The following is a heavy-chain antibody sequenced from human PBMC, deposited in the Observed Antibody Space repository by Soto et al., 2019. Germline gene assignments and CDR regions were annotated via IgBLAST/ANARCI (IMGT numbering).Heavy chain of an antibody. CDR2: ISAYNGNT. D-gene: IGHD2-2*01. CDR3: ARSDIVVVPAARPTYYYYYYMDV. V-gene: IGHV1-18*01. CDR1: GYTFTSYG. J-gene: IGHJ6*03. Sequence: ASVKVSCKASGYTFTSYGIIWVRQAPGQGLEWMGWISAYNGNTNYAQKLQGRVTMTTDTSTSTAYMELRSLRSDDTAVYYCARSDIVVVPAARPTYYYYYYMDVWGKGTTVTVSS.